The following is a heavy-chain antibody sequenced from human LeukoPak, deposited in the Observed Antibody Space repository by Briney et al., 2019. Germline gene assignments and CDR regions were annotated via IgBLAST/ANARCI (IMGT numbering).Heavy chain of an antibody. CDR1: GGSMNYYF. CDR3: ARNLRSGNFNNWFDP. CDR2: IYSNGTT. V-gene: IGHV4-4*07. Sequence: SETLSLTCTVSGGSMNYYFWSWIRQPAGKGLQWIGRIYSNGTTDYNPSLKSRVTISVDTSKNQFSLKLSSVTAADTAVYYCARNLRSGNFNNWFDPWGQGTLVTVSS. D-gene: IGHD1-26*01. J-gene: IGHJ5*02.